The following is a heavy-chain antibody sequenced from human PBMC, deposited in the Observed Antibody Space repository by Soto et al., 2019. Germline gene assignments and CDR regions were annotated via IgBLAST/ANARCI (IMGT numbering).Heavy chain of an antibody. V-gene: IGHV1-18*01. CDR3: VRTDSGDYVPPLDY. CDR2: IRVYNGDT. Sequence: QVQLVQSGAEVKKPGASVKVSCKASGYTFSNYGISWVRQAPGQGLEWMGTIRVYNGDTNYAQKFQGRVTMTTDTSTSTAHMEVRSLRSDDTAVYYCVRTDSGDYVPPLDYWGQGTLVTVSS. CDR1: GYTFSNYG. D-gene: IGHD4-17*01. J-gene: IGHJ4*02.